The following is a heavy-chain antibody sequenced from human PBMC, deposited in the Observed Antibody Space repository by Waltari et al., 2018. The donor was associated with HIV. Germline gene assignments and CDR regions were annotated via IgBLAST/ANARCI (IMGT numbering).Heavy chain of an antibody. CDR2: IWPDGSIT. CDR3: ARDSQAANDSLDC. D-gene: IGHD3-16*01. Sequence: QVQLVESGGGVVQSGRSLRLSCAASGFRLSVYGMHWVRQAPGKGLEWVASIWPDGSITDYLDSVKGRFTISRDNSKKTLYLEMNSLRAEDTALYFCARDSQAANDSLDCWGQGTLVTVSS. CDR1: GFRLSVYG. V-gene: IGHV3-33*01. J-gene: IGHJ4*02.